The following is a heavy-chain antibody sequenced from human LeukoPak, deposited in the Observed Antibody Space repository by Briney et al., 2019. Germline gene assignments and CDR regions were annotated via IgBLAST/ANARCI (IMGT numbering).Heavy chain of an antibody. CDR2: IVVGSGET. Sequence: SVKVSCKASGFTFSTSAMQWVRQARGQRLEWIGWIVVGSGETNYAQKFQERVTITRDMSTSTAYMELSSLRSEDTAVYYCARVPSIVGAYDAFDIWGQGTMVTVSS. CDR3: ARVPSIVGAYDAFDI. CDR1: GFTFSTSA. V-gene: IGHV1-58*02. D-gene: IGHD1-26*01. J-gene: IGHJ3*02.